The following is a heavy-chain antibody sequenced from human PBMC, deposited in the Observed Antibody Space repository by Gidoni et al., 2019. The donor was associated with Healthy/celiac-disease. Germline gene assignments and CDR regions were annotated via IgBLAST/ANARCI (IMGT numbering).Heavy chain of an antibody. Sequence: QVQLVESGGGVVQPGRSLRLSCAASGFTFSSYAMHWVRQAPGKGLEWVAVISYDGSNKYYADSVKGRFTISRDNSKNTLYLQMNSLRAEDTAVYYCARDSMTTVTTFIYYYYYMDVWGKGTTVTVSS. CDR3: ARDSMTTVTTFIYYYYYMDV. CDR1: GFTFSSYA. CDR2: ISYDGSNK. D-gene: IGHD4-4*01. J-gene: IGHJ6*03. V-gene: IGHV3-30-3*01.